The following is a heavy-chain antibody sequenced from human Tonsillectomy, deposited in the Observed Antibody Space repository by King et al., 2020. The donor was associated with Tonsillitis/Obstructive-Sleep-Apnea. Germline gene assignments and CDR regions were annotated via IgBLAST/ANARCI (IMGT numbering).Heavy chain of an antibody. J-gene: IGHJ6*03. Sequence: VQLVESGGGLVQPGRSLRLSCAASGFTFDDYAMHWVRQAPGKGLEWVSGISWNSGSIAYADSVKGRFTISRDNAKNSLYLQMNSLRAEDTALYYCAKDSNYDHVWGSYMVVWGKGTTVTVSS. CDR2: ISWNSGSI. CDR3: AKDSNYDHVWGSYMVV. V-gene: IGHV3-9*01. D-gene: IGHD3-16*01. CDR1: GFTFDDYA.